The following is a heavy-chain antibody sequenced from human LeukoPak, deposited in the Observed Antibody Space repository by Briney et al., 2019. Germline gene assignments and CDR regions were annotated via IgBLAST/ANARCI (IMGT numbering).Heavy chain of an antibody. CDR3: ARGRHGRLVH. Sequence: PGGSLRLSCAASGFTVSSNYMSWVRQAPGKGLEWVSNIYSDGRTHYADPVRGRFTVSRDNSKTTLYLQMNSLRAEDTAVYYCARGRHGRLVHWGRGTVVTVSS. CDR2: IYSDGRT. CDR1: GFTVSSNY. V-gene: IGHV3-66*02. D-gene: IGHD6-25*01. J-gene: IGHJ4*02.